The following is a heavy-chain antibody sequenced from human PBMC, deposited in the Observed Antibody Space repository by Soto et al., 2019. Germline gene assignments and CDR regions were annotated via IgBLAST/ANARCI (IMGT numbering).Heavy chain of an antibody. CDR1: GFPFSTYS. Sequence: RLSWSASGFPFSTYSMYWVRQTPGKGLEYVSAIGPNGNGPYYADSVKGRFTISRDNSENKLYLQMTSLRVEDSAPYGCVNERHICDWCWGRGTPVPVSS. D-gene: IGHD2-21*01. CDR3: VNERHICDWC. V-gene: IGHV3-64D*06. J-gene: IGHJ1*01. CDR2: IGPNGNGP.